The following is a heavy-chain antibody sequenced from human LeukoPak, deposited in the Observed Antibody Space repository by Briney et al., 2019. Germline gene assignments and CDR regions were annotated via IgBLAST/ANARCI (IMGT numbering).Heavy chain of an antibody. D-gene: IGHD3-16*01. V-gene: IGHV3-43D*04. CDR1: GFTFDDYA. CDR2: ISWDGGST. J-gene: IGHJ6*04. CDR3: AKDFTAEYVWGSYSYGYYGMDV. Sequence: GRSLRLSCAASGFTFDDYAMHWVRQAPGKGLEWVSLISWDGGSTYYADSVKGRFTISRDNSKNSLYLQMNSLRAEDTALYYCAKDFTAEYVWGSYSYGYYGMDVWGKGTTVTVSS.